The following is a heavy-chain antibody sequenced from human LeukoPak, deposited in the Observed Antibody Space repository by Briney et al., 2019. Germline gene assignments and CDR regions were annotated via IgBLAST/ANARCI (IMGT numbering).Heavy chain of an antibody. Sequence: GGSLRLSCAASGFDLTDNWMRWVPQAPGKGLEWVGRINSKTNGGTTDYAAPVKGRFTISRDESKNMMYLQMNSLQTEDTGVYYCTARHWSSLWGQGTLVTVSS. CDR3: TARHWSSL. CDR2: INSKTNGGTT. CDR1: GFDLTDNW. J-gene: IGHJ4*02. D-gene: IGHD3-3*01. V-gene: IGHV3-15*01.